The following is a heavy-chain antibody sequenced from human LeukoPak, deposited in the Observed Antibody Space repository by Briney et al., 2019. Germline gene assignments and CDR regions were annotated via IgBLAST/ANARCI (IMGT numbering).Heavy chain of an antibody. D-gene: IGHD3-22*01. CDR3: ARMLISSGYYVDY. CDR1: GFTVSSNY. V-gene: IGHV3-53*01. J-gene: IGHJ4*02. Sequence: PGGSLRLSCAASGFTVSSNYMSWVRQAPGKGLEWVSVIYSGGTTYYEDSVKGRFTISRDNSKNTLYLQMNSLRAEDTAVYYCARMLISSGYYVDYWGQGTLVTVSS. CDR2: IYSGGTT.